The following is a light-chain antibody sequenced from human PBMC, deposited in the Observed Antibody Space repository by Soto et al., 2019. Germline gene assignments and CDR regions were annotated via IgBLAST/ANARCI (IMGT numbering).Light chain of an antibody. J-gene: IGKJ2*01. CDR1: QSISTW. CDR2: KTS. Sequence: DIQMTQSPSTLSASVGDRVTMTCRASQSISTWLAWYQQKPGKAPKLLIYKTSSLQSGVPSRFSGSGSGTEFTLTISSLQPDDFATYYCQQYNSYSLTFGQGTKLEIK. CDR3: QQYNSYSLT. V-gene: IGKV1-5*03.